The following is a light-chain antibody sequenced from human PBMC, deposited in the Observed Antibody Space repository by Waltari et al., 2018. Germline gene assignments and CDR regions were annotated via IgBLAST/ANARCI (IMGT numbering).Light chain of an antibody. Sequence: DIQLTQSPSSVSASVGDRVSIPCRASQDVSTWLAWYQQKPGKPPNLLIYGSSTLQSGVPSRFSGSGSGTDFILTINGLQPEDFASYFCQQTDSFPLTFGGGTKVEIK. CDR1: QDVSTW. J-gene: IGKJ4*01. CDR3: QQTDSFPLT. CDR2: GSS. V-gene: IGKV1-12*01.